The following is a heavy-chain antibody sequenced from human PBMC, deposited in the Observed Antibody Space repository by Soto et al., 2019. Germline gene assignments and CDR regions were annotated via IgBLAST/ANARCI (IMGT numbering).Heavy chain of an antibody. CDR2: IYHSGST. Sequence: QLQLQESGSGLVKPSQTLSLTCAVSGGAISSGGYSWSWIRQPPGKGLEWIGYIYHSGSTYYNTSLKSRVTTAEDRSKTQFTLKLSSVTAADTAVYYCARVPAPWGQGTLVTVSS. CDR3: ARVPAP. CDR1: GGAISSGGYS. V-gene: IGHV4-30-2*01. J-gene: IGHJ5*02. D-gene: IGHD2-2*01.